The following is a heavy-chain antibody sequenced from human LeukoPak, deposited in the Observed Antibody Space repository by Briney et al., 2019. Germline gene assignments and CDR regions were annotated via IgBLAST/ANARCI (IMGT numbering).Heavy chain of an antibody. D-gene: IGHD2-8*02. Sequence: PGGSLRLSCAASGFTVTSNYMGWVRQAPGKGLEWASVIYSGGSTYYADSVKGRFTISRDNSKNTLYLQMNSLRAEDTAVYYCASNQGYCTGGTCRFDYWGQGTLVTVSS. V-gene: IGHV3-53*01. CDR3: ASNQGYCTGGTCRFDY. J-gene: IGHJ4*02. CDR2: IYSGGST. CDR1: GFTVTSNY.